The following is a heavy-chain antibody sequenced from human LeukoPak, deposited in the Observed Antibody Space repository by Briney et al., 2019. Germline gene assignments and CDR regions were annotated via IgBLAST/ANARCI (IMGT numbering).Heavy chain of an antibody. CDR2: ISGSGGST. CDR3: AKGVAAAGIFDY. Sequence: GGSLRLSCAASGFTFSSYAMSWVRQAPGKGLEWVSAISGSGGSTYYADSVKGRFTISRDNSKNTLYLQMNSLRAEDTAVYYYAKGVAAAGIFDYWGQGTLVTVSS. D-gene: IGHD6-13*01. V-gene: IGHV3-23*01. J-gene: IGHJ4*02. CDR1: GFTFSSYA.